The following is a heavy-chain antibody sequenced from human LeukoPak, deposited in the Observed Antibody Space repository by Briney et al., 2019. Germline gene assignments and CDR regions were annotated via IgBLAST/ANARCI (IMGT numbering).Heavy chain of an antibody. CDR2: IWYDGNNK. Sequence: GRSLRLSCAASGFTFSSYGMRWVRQAPGKGLEWVAVIWYDGNNKYHADSVKGRFTISRDNSKNTLYLQMNSLRAEDTAVYYCARWGLLRVDAFDIWGQGTMVTVSS. J-gene: IGHJ3*02. V-gene: IGHV3-33*01. CDR1: GFTFSSYG. D-gene: IGHD2-15*01. CDR3: ARWGLLRVDAFDI.